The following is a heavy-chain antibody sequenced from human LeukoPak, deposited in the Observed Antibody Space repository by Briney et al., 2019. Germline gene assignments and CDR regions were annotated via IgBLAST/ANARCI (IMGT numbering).Heavy chain of an antibody. CDR3: AKDICGGDCYPYGGY. CDR2: IRYDGSNK. V-gene: IGHV3-30*02. D-gene: IGHD2-21*01. J-gene: IGHJ4*02. CDR1: GFTFSSYG. Sequence: GGSLRLSCAASGFTFSSYGMHWVRQAPGKGLEWVAFIRYDGSNKYYADSVKGRFTISRDNSKNTLYLKMNSLRAEDTAIYYCAKDICGGDCYPYGGYWGQGTLVTVSS.